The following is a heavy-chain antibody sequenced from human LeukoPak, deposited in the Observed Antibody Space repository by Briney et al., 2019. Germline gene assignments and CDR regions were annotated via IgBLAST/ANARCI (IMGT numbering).Heavy chain of an antibody. D-gene: IGHD5-18*01. J-gene: IGHJ6*03. CDR3: AKGGGYSYENYYFYMDV. CDR2: IRYDGNNK. CDR1: GFTFSTYG. Sequence: PGGSLRLSCAASGFTFSTYGMHWVRQAPGKGLEWVAFIRYDGNNKDYADSVKGRFSISRDNSKNTLYLQMNGLRAEDTAVYYCAKGGGYSYENYYFYMDVWGKGTTVTVSS. V-gene: IGHV3-30*02.